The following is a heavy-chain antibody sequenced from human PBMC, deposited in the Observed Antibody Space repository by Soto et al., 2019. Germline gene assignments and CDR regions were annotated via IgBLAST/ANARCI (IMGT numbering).Heavy chain of an antibody. J-gene: IGHJ4*02. V-gene: IGHV4-39*01. Sequence: QLQLQESGPGLVKPSETLSLTCTVSGGSISSSSYYWGWIRQPPGKGLEWIGSIYYSGSTYYNPSLKSRVTISVDTSKNQFSLKLSSVTAADTAVYYCASRIAVAGTVFSDYWGQGTLVTVSS. CDR3: ASRIAVAGTVFSDY. CDR2: IYYSGST. CDR1: GGSISSSSYY. D-gene: IGHD6-19*01.